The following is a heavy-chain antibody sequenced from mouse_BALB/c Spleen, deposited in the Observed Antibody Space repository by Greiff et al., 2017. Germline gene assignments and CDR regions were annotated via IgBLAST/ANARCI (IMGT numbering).Heavy chain of an antibody. CDR1: GFTFSSFG. V-gene: IGHV5-17*02. CDR3: ARGDYYGSSWYFDV. J-gene: IGHJ1*01. D-gene: IGHD1-1*01. Sequence: EVQLVESGGGLVQPGGSRKLSCAASGFTFSSFGMHWVRQAPEKGLEWVAYISSGSSTIYYADTVKGRFTISRDNPKNTLFLQMTSLRSEDTAMYYCARGDYYGSSWYFDVWGAGTTVTVSS. CDR2: ISSGSSTI.